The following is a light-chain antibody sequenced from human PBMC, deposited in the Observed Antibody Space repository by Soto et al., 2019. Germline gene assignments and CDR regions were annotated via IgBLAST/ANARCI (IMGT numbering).Light chain of an antibody. J-gene: IGLJ1*01. CDR1: SSDVGNYNL. CDR2: EAN. V-gene: IGLV2-23*01. CDR3: CAYAGGSIYV. Sequence: QSALTQPASVSGSPGQSITISCTGTSSDVGNYNLVSWYQQHPGKAPKVLIYEANKRPSGVSNRFSGSKSGNTASLTISGLQAEDEAEYYCCAYAGGSIYVFGTGTKLTVL.